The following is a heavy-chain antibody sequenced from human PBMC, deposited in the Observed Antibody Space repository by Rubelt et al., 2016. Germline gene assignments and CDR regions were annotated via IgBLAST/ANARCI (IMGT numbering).Heavy chain of an antibody. J-gene: IGHJ4*02. CDR2: IYYSGST. CDR3: ARDYYDSSGYYGY. D-gene: IGHD3-22*01. Sequence: QVQLQQWGAGLLKPSETLSLTCAVYGGSISSSSYYWGWIRQPPGKGLEWIGSIYYSGSTYYNPSLKSRVTISVDTSKNQFALKLSSVTAADTAVYYCARDYYDSSGYYGYWGQGTLVTVSS. CDR1: GGSISSSSYY. V-gene: IGHV4-39*07.